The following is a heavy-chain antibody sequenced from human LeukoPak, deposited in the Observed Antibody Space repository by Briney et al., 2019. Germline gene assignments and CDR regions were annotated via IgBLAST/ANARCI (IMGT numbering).Heavy chain of an antibody. J-gene: IGHJ6*02. Sequence: GGSLRLSCAASGFTFSSYTMSWVRQAPGKGLEWVSAISGSGGSTYYADSVKGRFTISRDNSKNTLYLQMNSLRAEDTAVYYCAKSPLSITIFGVVLGRMDVWGQGTTVTVSS. D-gene: IGHD3-3*01. CDR2: ISGSGGST. V-gene: IGHV3-23*01. CDR1: GFTFSSYT. CDR3: AKSPLSITIFGVVLGRMDV.